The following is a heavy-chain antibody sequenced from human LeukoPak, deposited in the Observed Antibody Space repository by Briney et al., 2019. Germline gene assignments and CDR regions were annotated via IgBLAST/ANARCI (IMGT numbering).Heavy chain of an antibody. CDR3: ARDRKGLRYFDWGAFDI. Sequence: GGSLRLSCAASGFTFSSYSMNWVRQAPGKGLEWVSVIYSGGSTYYADSVKGRFTISRDNSKNTLYLQMNSLRAEDTAVYYCARDRKGLRYFDWGAFDIWGQGTMVTVSS. V-gene: IGHV3-53*01. CDR1: GFTFSSYS. J-gene: IGHJ3*02. D-gene: IGHD3-9*01. CDR2: IYSGGST.